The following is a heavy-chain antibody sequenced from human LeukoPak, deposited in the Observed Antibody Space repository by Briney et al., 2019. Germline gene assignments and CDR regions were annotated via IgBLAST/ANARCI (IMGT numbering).Heavy chain of an antibody. D-gene: IGHD1-26*01. CDR1: GFTFSSYA. CDR2: ISYDGSNK. CDR3: AREPEVGATFFDY. J-gene: IGHJ4*02. V-gene: IGHV3-30*04. Sequence: PGRSLRLSCAASGFTFSSYAMHWVRQAPGKGLVWVAVISYDGSNKYYADSVKGRFTISRDNSKNTLYLQMNSLRAEDTAVYYCAREPEVGATFFDYWGQGTLVTVSS.